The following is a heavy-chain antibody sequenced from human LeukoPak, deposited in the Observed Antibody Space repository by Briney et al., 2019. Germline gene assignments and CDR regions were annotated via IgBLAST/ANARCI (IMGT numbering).Heavy chain of an antibody. J-gene: IGHJ4*02. D-gene: IGHD5-18*01. CDR1: GYSFTSYW. CDR3: ARLFVDTAMGTADFGY. V-gene: IGHV5-10-1*01. CDR2: IDPSDSYT. Sequence: PGECLRISCKGSGYSFTSYWISWVRQMPGKGLEWMGRIDPSDSYTNYSPSFQGHVTISADKSISTAYLQWSSLKASDTAMYYRARLFVDTAMGTADFGYWGQGTLVTVSS.